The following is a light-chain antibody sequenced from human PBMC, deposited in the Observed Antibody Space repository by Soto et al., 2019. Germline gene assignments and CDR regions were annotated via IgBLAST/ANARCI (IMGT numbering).Light chain of an antibody. CDR1: QSVSSSY. CDR2: GAS. CDR3: QQYGSSGT. V-gene: IGKV3-20*01. J-gene: IGKJ1*01. Sequence: EIVLTQAPGTLSLSQGDRATLSCRASQSVSSSYLAWYQQKPGQAPRLLIYGASSRATGIPDRFSGSGSGTDFTLTISRLEPEDFAVYYCQQYGSSGTFGQGTKVDIK.